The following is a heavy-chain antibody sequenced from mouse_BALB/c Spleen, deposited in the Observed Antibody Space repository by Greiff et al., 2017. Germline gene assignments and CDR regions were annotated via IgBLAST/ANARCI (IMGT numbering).Heavy chain of an antibody. V-gene: IGHV1-31*01. CDR2: INPYNGAT. D-gene: IGHD1-1*01. J-gene: IGHJ2*01. CDR3: ARIGYYGSSYVSCFDY. Sequence: EVQLQQSGPELVKPGASVKISCKASGYSFTGYYMHWVKQSHVKSLEWIGRINPYNGATSYNQNFKDKASLTVDKSSSTAYMELHSLTSEDSAVYYCARIGYYGSSYVSCFDYWGQGTTLTVSS. CDR1: GYSFTGYY.